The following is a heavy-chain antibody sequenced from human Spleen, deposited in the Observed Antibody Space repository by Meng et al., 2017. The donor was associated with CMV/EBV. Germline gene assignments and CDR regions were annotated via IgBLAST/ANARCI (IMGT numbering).Heavy chain of an antibody. J-gene: IGHJ6*02. Sequence: GGSLRLSCAASGFTFSSYSMNWVRQAPGKGLEWVSSISSSSSYIYYADSVKGRFTISRDNAKNSLYLQMNSLRAEDTAVYYCASLWNYGDHYYGMDVWGQGTTVTVSS. D-gene: IGHD1-7*01. V-gene: IGHV3-21*01. CDR2: ISSSSSYI. CDR3: ASLWNYGDHYYGMDV. CDR1: GFTFSSYS.